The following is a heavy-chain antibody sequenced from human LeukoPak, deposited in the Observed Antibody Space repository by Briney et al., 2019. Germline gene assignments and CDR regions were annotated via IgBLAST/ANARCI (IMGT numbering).Heavy chain of an antibody. CDR1: GYTFTSYG. CDR3: ARAPLFIQPAGYSPIYFDY. Sequence: GASVKVSCKASGYTFTSYGISWVRQAPGQGLEWMGWISAYNGNTNYAQNLQGRVTMTTDTSTSTAYMELRSLRSDDTAVYYCARAPLFIQPAGYSPIYFDYWGQGTLVTVSS. J-gene: IGHJ4*02. V-gene: IGHV1-18*01. CDR2: ISAYNGNT. D-gene: IGHD3-9*01.